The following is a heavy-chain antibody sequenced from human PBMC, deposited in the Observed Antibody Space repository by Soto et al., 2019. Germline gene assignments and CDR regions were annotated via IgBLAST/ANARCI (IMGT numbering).Heavy chain of an antibody. CDR3: ARHQRDDASRKIDC. CDR1: GYSFTSNW. Sequence: PGESLKISCQGPGYSFTSNWLGWVRQMPGKGLEWMGIINPADSDIKYSPSFQGQVTISADKSIGTAYLQWSSLKASDTAMYYCARHQRDDASRKIDCWGQGTLVTVSS. CDR2: INPADSDI. V-gene: IGHV5-51*01. D-gene: IGHD3-16*01. J-gene: IGHJ4*02.